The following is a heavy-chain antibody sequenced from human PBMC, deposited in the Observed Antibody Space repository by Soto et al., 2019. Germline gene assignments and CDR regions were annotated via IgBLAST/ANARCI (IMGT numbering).Heavy chain of an antibody. CDR1: GFTFNMYA. V-gene: IGHV3-23*01. J-gene: IGHJ3*02. Sequence: EVQLLESGGGLVQPGGSLRLSCAVSGFTFNMYAMSWVRQAPGKGLEWVSAISGSGGSTYFADSVQGRFTISRDNSKNTLYLQRNGLRAEDTAVYYCAKSPTFQLRQSSFDIWGRGTMVTVSS. CDR3: AKSPTFQLRQSSFDI. D-gene: IGHD4-17*01. CDR2: ISGSGGST.